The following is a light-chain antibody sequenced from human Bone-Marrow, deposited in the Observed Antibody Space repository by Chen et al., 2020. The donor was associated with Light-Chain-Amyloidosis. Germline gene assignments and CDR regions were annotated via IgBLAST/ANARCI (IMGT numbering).Light chain of an antibody. Sequence: SYVLTQPSSVSVAPGQTATIACGGNNIGSTSVHCYQQTPGQAPLLVVYDDSDRPSGIPERLSGSSAGNTASLTISRVEAGDVADYYCQVWDRSSDRPVFGGGTRLTVL. J-gene: IGLJ3*02. CDR3: QVWDRSSDRPV. V-gene: IGLV3-21*02. CDR1: NIGSTS. CDR2: DDS.